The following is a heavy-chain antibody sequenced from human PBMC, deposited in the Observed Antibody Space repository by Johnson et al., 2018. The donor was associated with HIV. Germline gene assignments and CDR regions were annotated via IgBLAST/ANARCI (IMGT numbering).Heavy chain of an antibody. Sequence: QVQLVESGGGVVQPGRSLRLSCAASGFTFSDYYMSWIRQAPGKGLEWVSYITSTGITVYYADSVKGRFTISRDNAKNSLFLQMNSLRAEDTAVYYCAKSDVVVIPEGAFDIWGQGTMVTVSS. J-gene: IGHJ3*02. V-gene: IGHV3-11*04. CDR1: GFTFSDYY. CDR2: ITSTGITV. D-gene: IGHD2-21*01. CDR3: AKSDVVVIPEGAFDI.